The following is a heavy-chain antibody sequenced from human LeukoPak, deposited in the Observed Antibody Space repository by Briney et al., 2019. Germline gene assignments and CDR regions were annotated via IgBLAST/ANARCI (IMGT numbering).Heavy chain of an antibody. J-gene: IGHJ5*02. D-gene: IGHD3-10*01. Sequence: AETLSLTCTVSGVSISSYYWSWVRQPPGKGLEWLGYIYYSGSTNYNPSLKSRVTISVDTSKNQFSLKLSSVTAADTAVYYCAIESPGILWFGELEWFDPWGQGTLVTVSS. V-gene: IGHV4-59*12. CDR1: GVSISSYY. CDR3: AIESPGILWFGELEWFDP. CDR2: IYYSGST.